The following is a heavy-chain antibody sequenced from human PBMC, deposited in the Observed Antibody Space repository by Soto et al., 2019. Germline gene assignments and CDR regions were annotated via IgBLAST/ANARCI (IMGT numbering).Heavy chain of an antibody. CDR3: ARQLGDVEPSGFDP. J-gene: IGHJ5*02. V-gene: IGHV1-69*12. Sequence: QVQLVQSGAEVKKPGSSVKVSCKASGGTFSSYAISWVRQAPGQGLEWMGGIIPFFGTANYAQKFRGRVTITADESTGTAYMELSSLRSGDTAVYYCARQLGDVEPSGFDPWGQGTLVTVSS. D-gene: IGHD7-27*01. CDR2: IIPFFGTA. CDR1: GGTFSSYA.